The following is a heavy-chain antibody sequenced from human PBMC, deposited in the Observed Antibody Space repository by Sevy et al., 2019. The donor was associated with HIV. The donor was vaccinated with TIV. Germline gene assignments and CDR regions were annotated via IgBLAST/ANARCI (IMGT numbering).Heavy chain of an antibody. V-gene: IGHV3-21*01. Sequence: GGSLRLSCAASGFTFSSYSMNWVRQAPGKGLEWVSSISSSSSYIYYADSVKGRFTISRDNAKSSLYLQMNSLRAEDTAVYYCARDRGPYDSSGYISAFDIWGQGTMVTVSS. CDR2: ISSSSSYI. CDR1: GFTFSSYS. CDR3: ARDRGPYDSSGYISAFDI. J-gene: IGHJ3*02. D-gene: IGHD3-22*01.